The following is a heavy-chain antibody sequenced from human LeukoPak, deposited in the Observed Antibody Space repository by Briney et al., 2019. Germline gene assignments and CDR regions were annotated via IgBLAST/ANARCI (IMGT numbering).Heavy chain of an antibody. CDR1: GFTFSSYS. CDR2: ISSSSSTI. CDR3: ARDSGYDFWSGYSDY. J-gene: IGHJ4*02. D-gene: IGHD3-3*01. V-gene: IGHV3-48*01. Sequence: QTGGSLRLSCAASGFTFSSYSMNWVRQAPGKGLEWVSYISSSSSTIYYADSVKGRFTISRDNAKNSLYLQMNSLRAEDTAVYYCARDSGYDFWSGYSDYWGQGTLVTVSS.